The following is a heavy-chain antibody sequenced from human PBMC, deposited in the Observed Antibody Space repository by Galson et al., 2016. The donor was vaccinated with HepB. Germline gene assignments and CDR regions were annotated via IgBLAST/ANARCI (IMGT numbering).Heavy chain of an antibody. CDR2: LSWNSGDR. V-gene: IGHV3-9*01. Sequence: SLRLSCAGSGFAFDDYAMHWVRQFPGKGLEWVSGLSWNSGDRGYAASVRGRFTVSRDNAKNSLYLQMNSLTPEDTALYYCAKGGSGTAVVGAANLYFESWGQGTLVTVSS. CDR1: GFAFDDYA. CDR3: AKGGSGTAVVGAANLYFES. D-gene: IGHD2-15*01. J-gene: IGHJ4*02.